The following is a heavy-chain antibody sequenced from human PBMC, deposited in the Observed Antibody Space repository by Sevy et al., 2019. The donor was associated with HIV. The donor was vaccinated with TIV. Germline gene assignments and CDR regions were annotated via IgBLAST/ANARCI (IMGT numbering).Heavy chain of an antibody. V-gene: IGHV3-49*03. J-gene: IGHJ3*02. CDR2: IRSKAYGGTT. CDR3: TRVLTYYDIVTGYHDAFDI. Sequence: GGSLRLSCTASGFTFGDYAMSWFRQAPGKGLEWVGFIRSKAYGGTTEYAASVKGRFTISRDDSKSIAYLQMNSLKTEDTAVYYCTRVLTYYDIVTGYHDAFDIWGQGTMVTVSS. D-gene: IGHD3-9*01. CDR1: GFTFGDYA.